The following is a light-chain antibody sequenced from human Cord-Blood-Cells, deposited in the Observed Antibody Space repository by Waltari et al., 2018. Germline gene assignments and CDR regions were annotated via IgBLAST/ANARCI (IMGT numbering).Light chain of an antibody. Sequence: DIQMTQSPSTLSASVGDRVTITCRASPSISSGLAWYQQKPGKAPRLLIYKASSLESGVPSRFSGSGSGTEFTLTISSLQPDDFATYYCQQYNSYPWTFGQGTKVEIK. V-gene: IGKV1-5*03. CDR2: KAS. CDR3: QQYNSYPWT. J-gene: IGKJ1*01. CDR1: PSISSG.